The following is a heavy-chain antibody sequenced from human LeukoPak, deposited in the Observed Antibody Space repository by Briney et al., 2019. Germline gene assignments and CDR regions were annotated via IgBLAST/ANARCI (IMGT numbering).Heavy chain of an antibody. J-gene: IGHJ4*02. CDR3: ARTAGYTVLTGFLYYFDS. CDR1: GVSISSSHYY. D-gene: IGHD3-9*01. CDR2: VYYSGTT. Sequence: SSETLSLTCTVSGVSISSSHYYWCWVRQPPGKGLEWIGTVYYSGTTYYNPSLESRVTISVVTSQNQFSLNLGSVTAADTAVYYCARTAGYTVLTGFLYYFDSWGQGTLVTVSS. V-gene: IGHV4-39*01.